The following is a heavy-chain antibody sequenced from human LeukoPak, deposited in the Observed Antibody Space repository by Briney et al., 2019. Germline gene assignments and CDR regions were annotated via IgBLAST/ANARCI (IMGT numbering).Heavy chain of an antibody. CDR1: GYTFTSYA. J-gene: IGHJ5*02. V-gene: IGHV7-4-1*02. D-gene: IGHD3-10*01. CDR3: ARDEIYYYGSGRHRWFDP. Sequence: ASVKVSSKASGYTFTSYAMNWVRQAPGQGLEWMGWINTNTGNPTYAQGFTGRFVFSLDTSVSTAYLQISSLKAEDTAVYYCARDEIYYYGSGRHRWFDPWGQGTLVTVSS. CDR2: INTNTGNP.